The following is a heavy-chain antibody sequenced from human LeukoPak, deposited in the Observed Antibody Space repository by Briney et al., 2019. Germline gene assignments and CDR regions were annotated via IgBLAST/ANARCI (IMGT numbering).Heavy chain of an antibody. CDR3: AKDGGYYGSGSYYNSYFDY. CDR1: GFTFSSYG. D-gene: IGHD3-10*01. Sequence: GSLRLSCAASGFTFSSYGMHWVRQAPGKGLEWVAVISYDGSNKYYAGSVKGRFTISRDNSKNTLYLQMNSLRAEDTAVYYCAKDGGYYGSGSYYNSYFDYWGQGTLVTVSS. J-gene: IGHJ4*02. CDR2: ISYDGSNK. V-gene: IGHV3-30*18.